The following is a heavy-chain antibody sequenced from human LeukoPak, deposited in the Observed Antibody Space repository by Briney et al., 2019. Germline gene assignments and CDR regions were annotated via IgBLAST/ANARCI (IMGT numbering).Heavy chain of an antibody. CDR3: AKEDAVFGVVTFDY. Sequence: GGSLRLSCAASGFTFSTYAMSWVRQALGKGLEWVSAISSNGGSTYYADSVKGRFTISRDNSKNTLYLQMNSLRAEDTAAYYCAKEDAVFGVVTFDYWGQGTLVTVSS. D-gene: IGHD3-3*01. J-gene: IGHJ4*02. CDR1: GFTFSTYA. V-gene: IGHV3-23*01. CDR2: ISSNGGST.